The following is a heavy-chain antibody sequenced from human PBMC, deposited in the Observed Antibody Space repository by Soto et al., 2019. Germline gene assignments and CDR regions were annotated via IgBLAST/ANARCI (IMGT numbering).Heavy chain of an antibody. CDR2: ISWKSASI. J-gene: IGHJ6*02. D-gene: IGHD2-8*02. CDR1: GFSFGDYA. V-gene: IGHV3-9*01. Sequence: EVQLVVSGGDLVQPGRSLRLSCAASGFSFGDYAMHWVRQAPGKGLEWVSGISWKSASIGYADSVKGRFTISRDNAKKSLYLQMNNLRAEDTALYYCAKSTGGTANGLDVWGQGTAVTVSS. CDR3: AKSTGGTANGLDV.